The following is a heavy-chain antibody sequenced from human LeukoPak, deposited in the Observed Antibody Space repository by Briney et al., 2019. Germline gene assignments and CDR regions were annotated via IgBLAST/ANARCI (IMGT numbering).Heavy chain of an antibody. J-gene: IGHJ4*02. V-gene: IGHV3-21*05. CDR1: GFTFSTYA. Sequence: PGRSLRLSCAASGFTFSTYAMHWVRQAPGKGLEWVSYTSSSSTYTNYTDSVKGRFTISRDNAENSLYLQMNTLRAEDTAVYYCAREHYYGSGSYFDYWGQGILVTVSS. CDR2: TSSSSTYT. D-gene: IGHD3-10*01. CDR3: AREHYYGSGSYFDY.